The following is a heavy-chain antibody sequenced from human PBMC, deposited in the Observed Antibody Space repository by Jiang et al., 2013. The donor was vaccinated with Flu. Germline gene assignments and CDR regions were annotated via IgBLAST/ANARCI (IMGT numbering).Heavy chain of an antibody. J-gene: IGHJ6*03. CDR2: IIPAFGTT. CDR1: GGSFSSNA. D-gene: IGHD1-1*01. Sequence: GAEVKKPGSSVKVSCMASGGSFSSNAITWVRQAPGQGLEWMGGIIPAFGTTYYAQKFQDRVTITADESMTTGYMELRSLRSEDTAVYYCARGQLELNYYNYYMDVWGKGTTVTVSS. CDR3: ARGQLELNYYNYYMDV. V-gene: IGHV1-69*01.